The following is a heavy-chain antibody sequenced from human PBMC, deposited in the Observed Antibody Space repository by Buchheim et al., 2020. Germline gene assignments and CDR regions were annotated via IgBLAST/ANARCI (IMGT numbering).Heavy chain of an antibody. CDR1: GFTFRSYA. CDR2: ISGSGGRT. D-gene: IGHD3-3*01. J-gene: IGHJ4*02. V-gene: IGHV3-23*01. CDR3: AKLDRPCNYDFWSCYVVGFDY. Sequence: EVQLLESGGGLVQPGGSLRLFCAASGFTFRSYAMSWVRQAPGKGLEWVSAISGSGGRTYYADYVKGRFTISRDNSKNMLYVEMIGLRAVNTAVYHCAKLDRPCNYDFWSCYVVGFDYLGQGTL.